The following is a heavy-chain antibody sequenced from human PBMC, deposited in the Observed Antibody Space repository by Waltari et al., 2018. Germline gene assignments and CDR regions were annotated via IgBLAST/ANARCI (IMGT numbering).Heavy chain of an antibody. CDR2: SNPNSGGT. CDR3: ASIGLRSGVGATG. Sequence: QVQLVQSGAEVKKPGASVKVSCKASGYTFTGYYMHWVRQAPGQGLEWMGWSNPNSGGTNYAKKFQGRVTMTRDMSISTAYMELSRLRSDDTAVYYCASIGLRSGVGATGWGQGTLVTVSS. CDR1: GYTFTGYY. J-gene: IGHJ4*02. V-gene: IGHV1-2*02. D-gene: IGHD1-26*01.